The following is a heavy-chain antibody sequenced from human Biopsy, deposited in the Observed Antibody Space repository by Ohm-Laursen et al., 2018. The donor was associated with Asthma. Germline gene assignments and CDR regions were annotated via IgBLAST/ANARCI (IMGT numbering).Heavy chain of an antibody. Sequence: SLRLSCAASGFTFSKNGMHWVRQAPGKGLEWVALIWNDGNKNYYADSVRGRFTISRDNSKNMLYLQMNSLRAEDAAVYFCARGIYDMDVRGQGTTVTVSS. CDR3: ARGIYDMDV. CDR1: GFTFSKNG. J-gene: IGHJ6*02. CDR2: IWNDGNKN. V-gene: IGHV3-33*01.